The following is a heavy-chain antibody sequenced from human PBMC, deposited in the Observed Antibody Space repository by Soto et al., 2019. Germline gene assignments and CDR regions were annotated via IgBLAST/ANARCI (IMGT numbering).Heavy chain of an antibody. CDR1: GFTFSSYG. CDR3: ARDSAWIQSTQPDY. J-gene: IGHJ4*02. D-gene: IGHD5-18*01. Sequence: GGSLRLSCAASGFTFSSYGMHWVRQAPGRGLEWVAFIWYDGSNKYYADSVKGRFTISRDNSNNTLYLQMNSLRAEDTAVYYCARDSAWIQSTQPDYWGQGTLVTVSS. V-gene: IGHV3-33*01. CDR2: IWYDGSNK.